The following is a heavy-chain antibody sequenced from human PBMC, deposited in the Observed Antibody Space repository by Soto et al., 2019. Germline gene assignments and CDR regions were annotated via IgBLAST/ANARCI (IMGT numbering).Heavy chain of an antibody. CDR2: IIPILGIA. Sequence: QVQLVQSGAEVKKPGSAVKVSCKASGGTFSSYTISWVRQAPGQGLEWMGRIIPILGIANYAQKFQGRVTITADKSTSTAYMELSSLRSEDTAVYYCAALASTDYYYMDVWGKGTTVTVSS. V-gene: IGHV1-69*02. J-gene: IGHJ6*03. D-gene: IGHD4-17*01. CDR3: AALASTDYYYMDV. CDR1: GGTFSSYT.